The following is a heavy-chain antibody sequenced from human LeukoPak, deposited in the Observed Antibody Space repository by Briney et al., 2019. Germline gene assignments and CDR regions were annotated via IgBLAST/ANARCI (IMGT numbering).Heavy chain of an antibody. V-gene: IGHV3-48*02. D-gene: IGHD6-13*01. J-gene: IGHJ6*03. CDR1: GFTFSSYS. CDR2: IRSSSSTI. CDR3: AREGRGYSTTRFLYYYYYMDV. Sequence: GGSLRLSCAASGFTFSSYSMNWVRQAPGKGLEWVSYIRSSSSTIYYADSVKGRFTISRDNAKNSLYLQMNSLRDEDTAVYYCAREGRGYSTTRFLYYYYYMDVWGKGTTVTVSS.